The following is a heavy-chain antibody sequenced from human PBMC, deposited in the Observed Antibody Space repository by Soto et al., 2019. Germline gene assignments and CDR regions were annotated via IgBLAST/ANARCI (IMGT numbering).Heavy chain of an antibody. CDR1: GFTFSSYV. J-gene: IGHJ4*02. Sequence: GGSLRLSCAASGFTFSSYVMSWVRQVPGKGLEWVSAISGSGGSTYYADSVKGRFTISRDNSKKTLYLQMNSLRAEDTALYYCAKVSPEIDYWGQGTLVTVSS. V-gene: IGHV3-23*01. CDR2: ISGSGGST. CDR3: AKVSPEIDY.